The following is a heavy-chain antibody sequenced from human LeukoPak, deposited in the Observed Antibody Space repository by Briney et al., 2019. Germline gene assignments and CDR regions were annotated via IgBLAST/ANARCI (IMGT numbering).Heavy chain of an antibody. J-gene: IGHJ4*02. V-gene: IGHV3-30*18. CDR3: AKEVDSGSYYGY. CDR2: ISYDGSNK. D-gene: IGHD1-26*01. CDR1: GFTFGSYG. Sequence: GGSLRLYCAASGFTFGSYGMHWVRQAPGKGLEGVAVISYDGSNKYYADSVKGRFTISRDDSKNTLYLQMNSLRAEDTAVYYCAKEVDSGSYYGYWGQGTLVTVSS.